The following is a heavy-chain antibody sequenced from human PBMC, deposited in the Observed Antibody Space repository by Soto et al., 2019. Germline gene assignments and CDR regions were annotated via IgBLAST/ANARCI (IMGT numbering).Heavy chain of an antibody. D-gene: IGHD5-12*01. Sequence: GGSLRLSCAASGFTFSSYAMSWVRQAPGKGLEWVSAISGSGGSTYYADSVKGRFTISRDNSKNTLYLQMNSLRAEDTAVYYCAKPYSGYPYYYYGMDVWGQGTTVTSP. CDR2: ISGSGGST. J-gene: IGHJ6*02. CDR1: GFTFSSYA. CDR3: AKPYSGYPYYYYGMDV. V-gene: IGHV3-23*01.